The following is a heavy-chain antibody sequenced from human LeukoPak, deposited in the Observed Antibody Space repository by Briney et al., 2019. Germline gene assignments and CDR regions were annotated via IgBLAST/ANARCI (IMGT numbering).Heavy chain of an antibody. CDR2: ISWNSRI. J-gene: IGHJ4*02. Sequence: GRSLRLSCTASGFIFDDCAMHWLRQAPGKGLEWVSSISWNSRIDYSDSVKGRFIITRDNAKNSLSLRMNSLRVEDTALYYCAKDLGGELDIAYIDHWGQGTLVTVSS. CDR3: AKDLGGELDIAYIDH. D-gene: IGHD1-1*01. V-gene: IGHV3-9*01. CDR1: GFIFDDCA.